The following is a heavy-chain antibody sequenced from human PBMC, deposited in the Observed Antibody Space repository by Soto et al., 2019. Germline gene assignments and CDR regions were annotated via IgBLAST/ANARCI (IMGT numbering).Heavy chain of an antibody. CDR2: MSSDGGNN. CDR1: GFRFSDYG. Sequence: GGSLRLSCAASGFRFSDYGMHWVRRAPGKGLEWVAVMSSDGGNNFYADSVKGRFSISRDNSKNLLYLQMNSLRPEDTASYYCAKVGSGTYNGPYYYHYGIDVWGQGTTVTVSS. CDR3: AKVGSGTYNGPYYYHYGIDV. J-gene: IGHJ6*02. D-gene: IGHD1-26*01. V-gene: IGHV3-30*18.